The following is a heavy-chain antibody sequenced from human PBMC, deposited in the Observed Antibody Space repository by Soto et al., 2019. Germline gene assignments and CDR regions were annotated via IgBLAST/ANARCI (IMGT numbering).Heavy chain of an antibody. CDR2: IYWDDDK. V-gene: IGHV2-5*02. D-gene: IGHD1-26*01. Sequence: QITLKESGPTLVKPTQTLMLTCTFSGFSLSASGVGVGWIRQPPGKALEWLALIYWDDDKSYSPSLKSRLTXTXDPSKNQVVLTMTNLDPVDTATYYCAHTSGSQFAGCWGQGTLVTVSS. CDR3: AHTSGSQFAGC. J-gene: IGHJ4*02. CDR1: GFSLSASGVG.